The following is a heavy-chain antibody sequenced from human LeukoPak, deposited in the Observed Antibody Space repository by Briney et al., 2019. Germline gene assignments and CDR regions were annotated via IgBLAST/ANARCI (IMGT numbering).Heavy chain of an antibody. V-gene: IGHV3-23*01. CDR2: VVGGGTT. CDR3: AKDLHYNDGRWEFDP. J-gene: IGHJ5*02. D-gene: IGHD5-24*01. Sequence: GGSLRLSCAASGFTFSTFAMTWVRQAPGKGREWVSGVVGGGTTYYADSVKGRFTLSKDNSKKTVYPQMNSLRVEDTAIYYCAKDLHYNDGRWEFDPWGQGTLVTVSS. CDR1: GFTFSTFA.